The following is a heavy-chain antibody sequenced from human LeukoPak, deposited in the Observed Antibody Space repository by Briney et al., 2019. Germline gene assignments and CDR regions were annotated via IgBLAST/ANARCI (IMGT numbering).Heavy chain of an antibody. D-gene: IGHD3/OR15-3a*01. Sequence: PSGTLSLTCTVSGVSISSSNSYWGWIRQPPGKGLEWIGSIYYSGNTYYNASLKRQVSISIDTSKNQFSLRLTSVTAADTAVYYCARQTGSGLFILPGGQGTLVTVSS. CDR1: GVSISSSNSY. V-gene: IGHV4-39*01. J-gene: IGHJ4*02. CDR2: IYYSGNT. CDR3: ARQTGSGLFILP.